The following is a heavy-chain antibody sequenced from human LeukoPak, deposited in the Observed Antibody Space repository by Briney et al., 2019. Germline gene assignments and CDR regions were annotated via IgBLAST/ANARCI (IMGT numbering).Heavy chain of an antibody. J-gene: IGHJ4*02. CDR3: ARDGAAAGTDYFYY. D-gene: IGHD6-13*01. Sequence: GGSLRLSCAASGFTFSSYWMHWVRQAPGKGLVCVSRINKEGSSTSYADSVKGRFTISRDNTKNTLFLQMNSLRAEGTAVYYCARDGAAAGTDYFYYWGQGTLVTVSS. CDR2: INKEGSST. V-gene: IGHV3-74*01. CDR1: GFTFSSYW.